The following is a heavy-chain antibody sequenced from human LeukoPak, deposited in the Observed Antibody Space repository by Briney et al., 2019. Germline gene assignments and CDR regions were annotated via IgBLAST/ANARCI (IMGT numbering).Heavy chain of an antibody. CDR2: IYYSGST. V-gene: IGHV4-31*03. D-gene: IGHD1-26*01. Sequence: SQTLSLTCTVSGGSISSGGYYWSWIRQHPGKGLEWIGYIYYSGSTYYNPSLKSRVTISVDTSKNQFSLKLSSVTAEDTALYYCARDGGGSYHDYWGQGTLVTVSS. CDR1: GGSISSGGYY. CDR3: ARDGGGSYHDY. J-gene: IGHJ4*02.